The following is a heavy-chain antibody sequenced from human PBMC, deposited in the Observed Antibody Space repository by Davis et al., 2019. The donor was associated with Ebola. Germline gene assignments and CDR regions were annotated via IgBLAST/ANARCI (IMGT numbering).Heavy chain of an antibody. J-gene: IGHJ5*02. CDR1: GYTFTSYD. CDR3: ARDLSTIFRGGWFDP. V-gene: IGHV1-8*01. Sequence: AASVKVSCKASGYTFTSYDINWVRQATGQGLEWMGWMNPNSGNTGYAQKFQGRITMTRNISISTAYMELSSLRSEDTAVYYCARDLSTIFRGGWFDPWGQGTLVTVSS. D-gene: IGHD3-3*01. CDR2: MNPNSGNT.